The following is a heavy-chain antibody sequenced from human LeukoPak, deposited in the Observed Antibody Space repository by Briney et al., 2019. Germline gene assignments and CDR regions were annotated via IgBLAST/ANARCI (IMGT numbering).Heavy chain of an antibody. CDR1: GYTFTSYA. J-gene: IGHJ4*02. V-gene: IGHV1-3*03. CDR3: ARYNWNEEDFDY. D-gene: IGHD1-1*01. Sequence: GASVKVSCKASGYTFTSYAMHWVRQAPGQRLEWMGWIDAGNGNTKYSQEFQGRVTITRDTSASTAYMELSSLRSEDMAVYYCARYNWNEEDFDYWGQGTLVTVSS. CDR2: IDAGNGNT.